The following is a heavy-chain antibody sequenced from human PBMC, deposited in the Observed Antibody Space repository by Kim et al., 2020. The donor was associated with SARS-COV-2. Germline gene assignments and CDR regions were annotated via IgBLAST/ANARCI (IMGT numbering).Heavy chain of an antibody. CDR3: ASAISSTWLVIRHFDY. D-gene: IGHD6-19*01. J-gene: IGHJ4*02. CDR1: GGSISSGDYY. CDR2: IYYSGST. Sequence: SETLSLTCTVSGGSISSGDYYWSWIRQPPGKGLEWIGYIYYSGSTYYNPSLKSRVTISVDTSKNQFSLKLSSVTAADTAVYYCASAISSTWLVIRHFDYWGQGTLVTVSS. V-gene: IGHV4-30-4*01.